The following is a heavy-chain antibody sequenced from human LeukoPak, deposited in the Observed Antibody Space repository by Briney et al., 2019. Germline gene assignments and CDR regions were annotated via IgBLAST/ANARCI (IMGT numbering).Heavy chain of an antibody. D-gene: IGHD3-22*01. J-gene: IGHJ4*02. CDR3: ARGLPAFTYDSSGYGSVSDY. Sequence: GGSLRLSCAASGFTFSDYYMSWIRQAPGKGLEWVSYISSSGSTIYYADSVKGRFTISRGNAKNSLYLQMNSLRAEDTAVYYCARGLPAFTYDSSGYGSVSDYWGQGTLVTVSS. CDR1: GFTFSDYY. V-gene: IGHV3-11*01. CDR2: ISSSGSTI.